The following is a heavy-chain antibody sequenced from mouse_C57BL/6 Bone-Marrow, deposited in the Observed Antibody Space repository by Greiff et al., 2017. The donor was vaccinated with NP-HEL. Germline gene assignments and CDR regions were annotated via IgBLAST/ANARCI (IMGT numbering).Heavy chain of an antibody. V-gene: IGHV1-69*01. CDR1: GYTFTSYW. CDR2: IDPSDSYT. CDR3: ARDRTVVSTDWYFDV. Sequence: LQQPGAELVMPGASVKLSCKASGYTFTSYWMHWVKQRPGQGLEWIGEIDPSDSYTNYNQKFKGKSTLTVDKSSSTAYMQLSSLTSEDSAVYYCARDRTVVSTDWYFDVWGTGTTVTVSA. D-gene: IGHD1-1*01. J-gene: IGHJ1*03.